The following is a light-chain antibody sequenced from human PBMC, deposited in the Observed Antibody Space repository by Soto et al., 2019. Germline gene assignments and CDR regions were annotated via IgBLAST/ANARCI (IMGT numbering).Light chain of an antibody. Sequence: QPVLTQSSSASASLGSSVKLTCTLSSGHNNNIIAWHQQQPGRAPRYLMNLEGSGSYNRGSGVPDRFSGSRSGTDRYLTISNLESEDEADYYCETWDSNTRVFGGGTQLTVL. CDR3: ETWDSNTRV. CDR2: LEGSGSY. J-gene: IGLJ3*02. V-gene: IGLV4-60*03. CDR1: SGHNNNI.